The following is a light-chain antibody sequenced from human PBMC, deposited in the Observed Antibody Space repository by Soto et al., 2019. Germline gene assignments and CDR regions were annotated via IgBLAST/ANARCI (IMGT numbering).Light chain of an antibody. CDR1: ESTIGTYNF. CDR2: DVS. Sequence: QSALTQPASVSGSPGQSITISCAGTESTIGTYNFVPWYQQHPGKAPKLIIYDVSDRPSGISNRFSGSKSGNTASLTISGLQADDEADFYCTSFSSTNTPWVFGGGTKVTVL. J-gene: IGLJ3*02. V-gene: IGLV2-14*03. CDR3: TSFSSTNTPWV.